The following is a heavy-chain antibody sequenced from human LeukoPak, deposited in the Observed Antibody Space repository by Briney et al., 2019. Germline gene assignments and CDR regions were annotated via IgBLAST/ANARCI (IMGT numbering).Heavy chain of an antibody. V-gene: IGHV1-69*04. CDR1: GGTFSSYA. D-gene: IGHD2-2*01. CDR3: ARGIGYCSSTSCHDY. J-gene: IGHJ4*02. CDR2: INPILGIA. Sequence: SVKVSRKASGGTFSSYAISWVRQAPGQGLEWMGRINPILGIANYAQKFQGRVTITADKSTSTAYMELSSLRSEDTAVYYCARGIGYCSSTSCHDYWGQGTLVIVSS.